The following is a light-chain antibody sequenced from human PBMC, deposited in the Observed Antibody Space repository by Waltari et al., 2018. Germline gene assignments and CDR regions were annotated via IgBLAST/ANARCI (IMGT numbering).Light chain of an antibody. J-gene: IGLJ1*01. V-gene: IGLV2-14*03. CDR3: SSYSGRITHV. CDR2: DVT. CDR1: SSDVGGYDY. Sequence: QSALTQPASVSGSPGQSPTIPCPRTSSDVGGYDYISWYQQYQAKAPSLLIFDVTRRPSGVSNRFSGSKSGNTASLTISGLQPEDEAAYYCSSYSGRITHVFGTGTQLTVL.